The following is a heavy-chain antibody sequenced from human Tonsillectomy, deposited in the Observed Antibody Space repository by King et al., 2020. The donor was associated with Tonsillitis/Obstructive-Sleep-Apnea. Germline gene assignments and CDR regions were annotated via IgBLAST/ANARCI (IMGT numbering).Heavy chain of an antibody. CDR1: GFTFSSYA. J-gene: IGHJ5*02. CDR3: ARDTLYGILDP. V-gene: IGHV3-30*04. D-gene: IGHD2-2*02. CDR2: ISYDGSNK. Sequence: VQLVESGGGVVQPGRSLRLSCAASGFTFSSYAMHWVRQAPGKGLEWVAVISYDGSNKYYADSVKGRFTISRDNSKNTLYLQMNSLRAEDTAVYYCARDTLYGILDPAGQGTLVTVSS.